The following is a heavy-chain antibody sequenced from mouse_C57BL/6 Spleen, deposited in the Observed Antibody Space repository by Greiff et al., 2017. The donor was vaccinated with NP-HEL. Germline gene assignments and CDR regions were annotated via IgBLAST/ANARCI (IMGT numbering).Heavy chain of an antibody. Sequence: EVQLQQSGPELVKPGASVKISCKASGYTFTDYYMNWVKQSHGKSLEWIGDINPNNGGTSYNQKFKGKATLTVDKSSSTAYMELRSLTSEDSAVYYCAIYYEYDGGFAYWGQGTLVTVSA. D-gene: IGHD2-4*01. J-gene: IGHJ3*01. CDR1: GYTFTDYY. V-gene: IGHV1-26*01. CDR3: AIYYEYDGGFAY. CDR2: INPNNGGT.